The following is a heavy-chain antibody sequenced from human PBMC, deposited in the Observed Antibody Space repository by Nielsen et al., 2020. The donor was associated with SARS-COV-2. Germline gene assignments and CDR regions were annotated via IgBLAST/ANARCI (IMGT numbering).Heavy chain of an antibody. V-gene: IGHV7-4-1*02. Sequence: SVKVSCKASGYTYTSYGINWVRQAPGQGLEWMGWINTNTGNPTYAQGFTGRFVFSLDTSVSTTYLQISSLEAEDTAVYYCAKSGFYYGSGTYYNYLDYWGQGTLVTVSS. D-gene: IGHD3-10*01. CDR1: GYTYTSYG. CDR2: INTNTGNP. CDR3: AKSGFYYGSGTYYNYLDY. J-gene: IGHJ4*02.